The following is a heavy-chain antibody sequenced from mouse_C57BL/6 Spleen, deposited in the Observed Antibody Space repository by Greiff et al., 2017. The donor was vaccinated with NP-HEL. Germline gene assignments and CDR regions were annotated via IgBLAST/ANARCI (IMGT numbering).Heavy chain of an antibody. Sequence: EVQVVESGGGLVKPGGSLKLSCAASGFTFSSYAMSWVRQTPEKRLEWVATISDGGSYTYYPDNVKGRFTISRDNAKNNLYLQMSHLKSEDTAMYYGARGFTTVVDWYFDVWGTGTTVTVSS. CDR2: ISDGGSYT. CDR1: GFTFSSYA. J-gene: IGHJ1*03. CDR3: ARGFTTVVDWYFDV. V-gene: IGHV5-4*01. D-gene: IGHD1-1*01.